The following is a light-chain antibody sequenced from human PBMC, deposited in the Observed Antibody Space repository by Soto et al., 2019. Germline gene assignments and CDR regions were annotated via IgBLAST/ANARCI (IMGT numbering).Light chain of an antibody. J-gene: IGKJ4*01. CDR3: QQRSDWPLT. CDR1: QSVAGRN. Sequence: EIVLTQSPGTLSLSPGERATLSCRASQSVAGRNLAWYQQKSGQAPRLLMYDASNRATGIPARFSGSGSGTDFTLTISSLEPEDFAVYYCQQRSDWPLTFGGGTKVDI. CDR2: DAS. V-gene: IGKV3-11*01.